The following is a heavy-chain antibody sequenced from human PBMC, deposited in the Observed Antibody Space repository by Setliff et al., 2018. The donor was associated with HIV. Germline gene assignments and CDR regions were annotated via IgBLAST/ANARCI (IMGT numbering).Heavy chain of an antibody. V-gene: IGHV4-59*11. CDR2: IHYSGST. Sequence: SETLSLTCTVSGGSISNHYWGWIRQPPGKGLEFIGNIHYSGSTDYNPSIKSRVTMSVDMSKNSMDLQMNSLRAEDTAIYYCARKLRPGHGVDVWGKGTTVTVSS. D-gene: IGHD3-10*01. J-gene: IGHJ6*04. CDR3: ARKLRPGHGVDV. CDR1: GGSISNHY.